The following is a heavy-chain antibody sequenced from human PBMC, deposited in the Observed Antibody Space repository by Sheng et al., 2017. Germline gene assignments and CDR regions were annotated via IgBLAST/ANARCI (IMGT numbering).Heavy chain of an antibody. CDR2: IRYDGSNK. CDR3: AKYRVFYYYMDV. J-gene: IGHJ6*03. D-gene: IGHD4-4*01. Sequence: QVQLVESGGGVVQPGGSLRLSCAASGFTFSSYGMHWVRQAPGKGLEWVAFIRYDGSNKYYADSVKGRFTISRDNSKNTLYLQMNSLRAEDTAVYYCAKYRVFYYYMDVWGKGTTVTVSS. CDR1: GFTFSSYG. V-gene: IGHV3-30*02.